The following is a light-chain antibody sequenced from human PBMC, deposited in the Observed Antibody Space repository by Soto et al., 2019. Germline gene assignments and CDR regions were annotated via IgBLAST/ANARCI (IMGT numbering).Light chain of an antibody. V-gene: IGLV2-14*01. CDR2: GVN. CDR1: SSDIGDYNY. J-gene: IGLJ1*01. Sequence: QSALTQPASVSGSPGQSITISCTGTSSDIGDYNYVSWYQQRPEKAPELMIYGVNNRPPGVSNRLSGSKSGNTASLTISGLQAEDEADYYCSSYTSSITYVFGTGTKVTVL. CDR3: SSYTSSITYV.